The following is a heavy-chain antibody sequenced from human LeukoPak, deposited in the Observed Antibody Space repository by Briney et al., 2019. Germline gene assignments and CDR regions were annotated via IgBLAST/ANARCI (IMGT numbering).Heavy chain of an antibody. Sequence: GGSLRLSCAASGFTFSSYGMHWVRQAPGKGLEWVAFIRYDGSNKYYADSVKGRFTISRDNSKNTLYLQMNSLRAEDTAVYYCAKDRSGSDYGDYDGAFDIWGQGTMVTVSS. D-gene: IGHD4-17*01. V-gene: IGHV3-30*02. CDR2: IRYDGSNK. CDR3: AKDRSGSDYGDYDGAFDI. J-gene: IGHJ3*02. CDR1: GFTFSSYG.